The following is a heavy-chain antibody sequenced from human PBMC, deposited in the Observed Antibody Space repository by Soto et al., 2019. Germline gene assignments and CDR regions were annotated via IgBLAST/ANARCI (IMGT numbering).Heavy chain of an antibody. CDR1: GVSISSGNYY. CDR3: ARTFTFGATNWFDP. J-gene: IGHJ5*02. Sequence: QVQLQESGPGLVKPSQTLSLTCTVSGVSISSGNYYWCWIRQPPGKGLEWIGYISYSGNTNYNPSLKSRITVSVDTSKNQFSLNLKSLTAADTAVYYCARTFTFGATNWFDPWGQGTLVTVSS. CDR2: ISYSGNT. D-gene: IGHD3-16*01. V-gene: IGHV4-30-4*01.